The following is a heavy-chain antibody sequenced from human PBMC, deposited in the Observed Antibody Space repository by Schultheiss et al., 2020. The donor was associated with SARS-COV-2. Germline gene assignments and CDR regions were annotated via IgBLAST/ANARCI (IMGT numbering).Heavy chain of an antibody. D-gene: IGHD3-10*01. CDR2: ISSSSSYI. CDR3: ARGLRAARGVRQRYYGMDV. Sequence: GESLKISCAASGFTFSSFAMHWVRQAPGKGLEWVLCISSSSSYIYYADSVKGRFTISRDNAKNTLYLQMNSLRAEDTAVYYCARGLRAARGVRQRYYGMDVWGQGTTVTVSS. J-gene: IGHJ6*02. V-gene: IGHV3-21*01. CDR1: GFTFSSFA.